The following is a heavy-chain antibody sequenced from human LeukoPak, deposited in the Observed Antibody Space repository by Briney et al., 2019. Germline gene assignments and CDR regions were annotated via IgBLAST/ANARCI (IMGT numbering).Heavy chain of an antibody. D-gene: IGHD3-22*01. J-gene: IGHJ3*02. V-gene: IGHV4-39*07. CDR2: IYYSGST. CDR3: ARVSGITMIVVVNSDAFDI. Sequence: SETLSLTCTVSGGSISSSSYYWGWLRQPPGKGLEWIGSIYYSGSTYYNPSLKSRVTISVDTSKNQFSLKLSSVTAADTAVYYCARVSGITMIVVVNSDAFDIWGQGTMVTVSS. CDR1: GGSISSSSYY.